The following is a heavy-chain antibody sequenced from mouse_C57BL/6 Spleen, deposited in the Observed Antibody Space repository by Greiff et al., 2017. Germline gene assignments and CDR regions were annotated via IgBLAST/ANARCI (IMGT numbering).Heavy chain of an antibody. CDR1: GYTFTDYN. V-gene: IGHV1-18*01. CDR2: INPNNGGT. D-gene: IGHD1-1*01. J-gene: IGHJ2*01. CDR3: ARNYYGSSSGFDY. Sequence: EVQLQQSGPELVKPGASVKIPCKASGYTFTDYNMDWVKQSHGKSLEWLGDINPNNGGTIYNQNFKGKATLTVDKASSTAYMELRSLTSEDTAVYYCARNYYGSSSGFDYWGQGTTLTVSS.